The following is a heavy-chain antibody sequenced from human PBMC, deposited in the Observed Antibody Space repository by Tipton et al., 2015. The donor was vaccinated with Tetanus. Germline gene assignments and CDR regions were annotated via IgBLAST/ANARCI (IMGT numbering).Heavy chain of an antibody. J-gene: IGHJ4*02. CDR3: ARRVVGATLDY. CDR1: GGSLRSGGYY. Sequence: TLSLTCTVSGGSLRSGGYYWSWIRQHPGQGLEWIGYIYYTGNTYYNPSLKSRVTLSIDMSKNQFSLRLSSVTAADTAVDFCARRVVGATLDYGGQGSLVTVSS. CDR2: IYYTGNT. V-gene: IGHV4-31*03. D-gene: IGHD1-26*01.